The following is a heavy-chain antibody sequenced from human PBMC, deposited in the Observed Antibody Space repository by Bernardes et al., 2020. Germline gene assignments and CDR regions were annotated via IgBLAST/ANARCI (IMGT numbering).Heavy chain of an antibody. V-gene: IGHV3-7*01. J-gene: IGHJ4*02. CDR1: GFTFSSYW. CDR3: AKALVAAFFDY. D-gene: IGHD2-15*01. Sequence: GGSLRLSCAASGFTFSSYWMSWVRQAPGKGLEWVANIKQDGSEKYYVDSVKGRFTISRDNAKNSLYLQMNSLRAEDTAVYYCAKALVAAFFDYWGQGTLVTVSS. CDR2: IKQDGSEK.